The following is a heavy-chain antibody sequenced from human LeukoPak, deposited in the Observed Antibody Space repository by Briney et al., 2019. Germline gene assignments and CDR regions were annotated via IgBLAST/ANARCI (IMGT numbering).Heavy chain of an antibody. CDR1: GGTFSSYA. CDR3: ARGGLQINSNWFDP. J-gene: IGHJ5*02. V-gene: IGHV1-69*05. Sequence: ASVKVSCKASGGTFSSYAISWVRQAPGQGLEWMGGIIPIFGTANYAQKFQGRVTITTDESTSTAYMELSSLRSEDTAVYYCARGGLQINSNWFDPWGQGTLVTVSS. CDR2: IIPIFGTA.